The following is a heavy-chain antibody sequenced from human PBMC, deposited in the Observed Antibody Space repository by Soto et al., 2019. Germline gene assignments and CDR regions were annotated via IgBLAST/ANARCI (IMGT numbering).Heavy chain of an antibody. CDR3: GRDAGRRFDY. Sequence: EVQLVESGGGLVQPGGSLRLSCAASGFTFSSYWMTWARQAPGKGLEGVASMNRDGSEKRYVDSVEGRFTISRDNAKNALFQQMNSLSPDDTAVYYCGRDAGRRFDYWGQGSLVTVSS. CDR2: MNRDGSEK. J-gene: IGHJ4*02. CDR1: GFTFSSYW. D-gene: IGHD6-13*01. V-gene: IGHV3-7*01.